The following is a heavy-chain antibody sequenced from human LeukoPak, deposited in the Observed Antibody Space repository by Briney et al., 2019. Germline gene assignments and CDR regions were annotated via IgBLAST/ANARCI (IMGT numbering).Heavy chain of an antibody. V-gene: IGHV3-30-3*01. J-gene: IGHJ4*02. CDR3: ARPQGGRQLWLHFDY. CDR2: ISYDGNNK. D-gene: IGHD5-18*01. Sequence: PGRCLRPSRAASGFTFSNYAIHCVRQAPGKGREWVVVISYDGNNKYYADSVKGRFTISRDNSKNTLYLQVSSLRAEDTAVYYCARPQGGRQLWLHFDYWGQGTLVTVSS. CDR1: GFTFSNYA.